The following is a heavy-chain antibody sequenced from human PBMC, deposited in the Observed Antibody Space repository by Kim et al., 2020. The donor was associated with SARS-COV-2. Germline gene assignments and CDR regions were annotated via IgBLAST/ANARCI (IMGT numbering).Heavy chain of an antibody. D-gene: IGHD6-19*01. V-gene: IGHV4-39*01. Sequence: SRVTISVDTSKNQFSLKLSSVTAADTAVYYCARHSRAEQWGYYYYYGMDVWGQGTTVTVSS. CDR3: ARHSRAEQWGYYYYYGMDV. J-gene: IGHJ6*02.